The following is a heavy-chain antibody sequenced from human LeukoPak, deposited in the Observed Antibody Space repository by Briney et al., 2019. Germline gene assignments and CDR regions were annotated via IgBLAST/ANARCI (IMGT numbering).Heavy chain of an antibody. CDR1: GFTFGDYV. Sequence: GGSLRLSCTASGFTFGDYVMSWVRQAPGKGLEWVANIKQDGSEKYYVDSVKGRFTISRDNAKNSLYLQMNSLRAEDTAVYYCARRRYSGSSQHFDYWGQGTLVTVSS. V-gene: IGHV3-7*01. J-gene: IGHJ4*02. CDR2: IKQDGSEK. D-gene: IGHD1-26*01. CDR3: ARRRYSGSSQHFDY.